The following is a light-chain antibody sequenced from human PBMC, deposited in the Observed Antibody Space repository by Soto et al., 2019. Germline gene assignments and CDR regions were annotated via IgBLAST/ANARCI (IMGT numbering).Light chain of an antibody. CDR3: LQYSTWPPLYT. J-gene: IGKJ2*01. CDR1: QAVSSY. CDR2: DAS. Sequence: EIVMTQSPAALSVSLGERVSLTCRASQAVSSYLACYQHKPGQAPRLLISDASTRATDIPYRFSGSGSGPDFTLTISSLQSSDLAVYYCLQYSTWPPLYTFGHGTKLEIK. V-gene: IGKV3-15*01.